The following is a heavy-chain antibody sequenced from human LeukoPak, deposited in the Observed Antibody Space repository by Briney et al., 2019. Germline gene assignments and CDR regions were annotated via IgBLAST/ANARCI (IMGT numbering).Heavy chain of an antibody. CDR2: INPNSGGT. V-gene: IGHV1-2*02. Sequence: ASVKVSCKASGYTFTGYYMHWVRQAPGQGLEWMGWINPNSGGTKCAQNFQGRVTMTRDTSMSTAYMELSRLRSDDTAVYYCARGAYSAGWLGFWGQGTLVTVSS. D-gene: IGHD6-13*01. J-gene: IGHJ5*01. CDR1: GYTFTGYY. CDR3: ARGAYSAGWLGF.